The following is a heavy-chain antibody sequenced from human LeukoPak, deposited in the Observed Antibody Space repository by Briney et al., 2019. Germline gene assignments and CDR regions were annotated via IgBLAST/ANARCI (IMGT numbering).Heavy chain of an antibody. CDR1: GFTFSSYG. J-gene: IGHJ6*03. CDR2: IRYDGSNK. CDR3: AKSAFAGFSAAYYYMDV. D-gene: IGHD3-16*01. Sequence: PGGSLRLSCAASGFTFSSYGMHWVRQAPGKGLEWVAFIRYDGSNKYYADSVKGRFTISRDNSKNTLYLEVISLTAEDTAVYYCAKSAFAGFSAAYYYMDVWGKGTTVTVSS. V-gene: IGHV3-30*02.